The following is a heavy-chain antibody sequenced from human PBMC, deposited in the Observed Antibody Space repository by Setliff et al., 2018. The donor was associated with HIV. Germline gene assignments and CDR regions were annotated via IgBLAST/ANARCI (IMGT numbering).Heavy chain of an antibody. D-gene: IGHD4-17*01. CDR1: GVSISNYY. CDR2: IYSSGST. CDR3: ARNVGGLRSAVNWFDP. J-gene: IGHJ5*02. Sequence: SETLSLTCSVSGVSISNYYWSWIRQPPGKGLEWIGFIYSSGSTNYNPSLKSRVTISVDTSKNQFSLRLNSVTAADTAVYYCARNVGGLRSAVNWFDPWGQGTLVTVSS. V-gene: IGHV4-59*08.